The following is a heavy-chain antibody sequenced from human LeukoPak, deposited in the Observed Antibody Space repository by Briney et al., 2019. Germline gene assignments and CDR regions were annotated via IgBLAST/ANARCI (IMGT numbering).Heavy chain of an antibody. J-gene: IGHJ6*02. CDR1: GFTFSRYD. D-gene: IGHD3-9*01. V-gene: IGHV3-13*04. CDR2: IGTGGVT. CDR3: ARQYYDVLTGLGYGMDV. Sequence: PGGSLRLSCAASGFTFSRYDMHWVRQVTGKGLEWVSAIGTGGVTHYADSVKGRFTTSRENAKNLLHLQMNSLIAGDPAVYYCARQYYDVLTGLGYGMDVWAKGPRSPSP.